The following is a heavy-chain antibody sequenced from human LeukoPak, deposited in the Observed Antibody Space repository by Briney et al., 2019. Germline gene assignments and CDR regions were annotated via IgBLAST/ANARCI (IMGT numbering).Heavy chain of an antibody. D-gene: IGHD5-18*01. CDR1: GGSFSGYY. CDR2: INHSGST. CDR3: ATGGYGRRFDY. J-gene: IGHJ4*02. Sequence: SETLSLTCAVYGGSFSGYYWSWIRQPPGKGLEWIGEINHSGSTNYNPSLKSRVTISVDTSKNQFSLKLSSVTAADTAVYYCATGGYGRRFDYWGQGPLVTVSS. V-gene: IGHV4-34*01.